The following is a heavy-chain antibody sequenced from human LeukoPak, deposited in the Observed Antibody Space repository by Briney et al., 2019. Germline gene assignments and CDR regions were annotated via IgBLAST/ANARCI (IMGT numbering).Heavy chain of an antibody. CDR1: GFSLSTSGVG. J-gene: IGHJ4*02. D-gene: IGHD3-22*01. Sequence: ESGPTLVNPTQTLTLTCTFSGFSLSTSGVGVGWIRQPPGKALEWLALIYWDDDKRYSPSLKSRLTITKDTSKNQVVLRMTNMDPVDTATYYCVTTYYYDNSGSTVFDFWGQGTLVTVSS. CDR3: VTTYYYDNSGSTVFDF. V-gene: IGHV2-5*02. CDR2: IYWDDDK.